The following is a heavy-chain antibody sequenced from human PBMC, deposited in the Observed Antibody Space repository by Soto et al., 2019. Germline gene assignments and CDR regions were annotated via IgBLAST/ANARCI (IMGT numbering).Heavy chain of an antibody. CDR1: GFTFSSYS. CDR3: ARDPPNWGDSGRGDY. D-gene: IGHD7-27*01. V-gene: IGHV3-21*01. CDR2: ISSSSSYI. Sequence: EVQLVESGGGLVKPGGSLRLSCAASGFTFSSYSMNWVRQAPGKGLEWVSSISSSSSYIYYADSVKGRFTISRDNAKNSLYLQMNSLRAEDTAVYYCARDPPNWGDSGRGDYWGQGTLVTVSS. J-gene: IGHJ4*02.